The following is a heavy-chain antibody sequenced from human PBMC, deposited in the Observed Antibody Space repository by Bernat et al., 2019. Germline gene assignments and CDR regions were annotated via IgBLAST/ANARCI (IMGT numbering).Heavy chain of an antibody. V-gene: IGHV4-31*03. CDR3: ARHYYDSSGYYYLGYFDY. J-gene: IGHJ4*02. CDR2: IYYSGST. CDR1: GGSISSGGYY. D-gene: IGHD3-22*01. Sequence: QVQLQESGPGLVKPSQTLSLTCTVSGGSISSGGYYWSWIRQHPGKGLEWIGYIYYSGSTHYNPSLKSRVTISVDTSKNQFSLKLSSVTAADTAVYYCARHYYDSSGYYYLGYFDYWGQGTLVTVSS.